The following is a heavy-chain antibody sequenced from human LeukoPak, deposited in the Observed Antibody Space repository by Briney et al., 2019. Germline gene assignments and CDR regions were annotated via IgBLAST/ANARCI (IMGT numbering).Heavy chain of an antibody. CDR2: ISWNSGSI. J-gene: IGHJ4*02. Sequence: GGSLRLSCAASGFTFDDYAMHWVRQAPGKGLEWVSGISWNSGSIGYADSVKGRFTISRDNAKNSLYLQMNSLRAEDAAVYYCARDDGGFDYWGQGTLVTVSS. CDR1: GFTFDDYA. D-gene: IGHD3-10*01. V-gene: IGHV3-9*01. CDR3: ARDDGGFDY.